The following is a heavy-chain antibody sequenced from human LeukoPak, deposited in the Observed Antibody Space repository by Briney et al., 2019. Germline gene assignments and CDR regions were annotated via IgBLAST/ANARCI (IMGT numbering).Heavy chain of an antibody. CDR2: INHSGST. J-gene: IGHJ5*02. D-gene: IGHD2-15*01. Sequence: SETLSLTCAVYGGSFSGYYWSWIRQPPGKGLEWIGEINHSGSTNYNPSLKSRVTISVDTSKNQFSLKLSSVTAADTAVYYRARAFVVVVVAAIRLRPIEGNWFDPWGQGTLVTVSS. CDR3: ARAFVVVVVAAIRLRPIEGNWFDP. V-gene: IGHV4-34*01. CDR1: GGSFSGYY.